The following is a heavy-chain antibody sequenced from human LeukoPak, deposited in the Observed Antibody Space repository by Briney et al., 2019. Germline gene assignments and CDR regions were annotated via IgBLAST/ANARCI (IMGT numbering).Heavy chain of an antibody. D-gene: IGHD3-16*01. CDR3: ATGGAPGGRFEN. CDR2: ISWNSGSI. V-gene: IGHV3-9*01. Sequence: GGSLRLSCAASGFTFDDYAMHWVRQAPGKGLEWVSGISWNSGSIGYADSVKGRFTISRDNAKNSLYLQMNSLRAEDTALYYCATGGAPGGRFENWGQGTLVTVSS. CDR1: GFTFDDYA. J-gene: IGHJ4*02.